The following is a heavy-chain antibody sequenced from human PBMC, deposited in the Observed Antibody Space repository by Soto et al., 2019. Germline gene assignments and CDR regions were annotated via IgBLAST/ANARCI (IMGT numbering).Heavy chain of an antibody. J-gene: IGHJ4*02. CDR2: INAGNGNT. D-gene: IGHD3-3*01. Sequence: ASVKVSCKASGYTFTSYAMHWVRQAPGQRLEWMGWINAGNGNTKYSQKFQGRVTITRDTSASTAYMELSSLRSEDTAVYYCARDLLRFLEWLPDYWGQGTLVTVS. V-gene: IGHV1-3*01. CDR3: ARDLLRFLEWLPDY. CDR1: GYTFTSYA.